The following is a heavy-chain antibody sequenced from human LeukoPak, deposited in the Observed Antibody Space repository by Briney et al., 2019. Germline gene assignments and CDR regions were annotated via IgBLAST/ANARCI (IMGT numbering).Heavy chain of an antibody. CDR2: IEPSDSYT. J-gene: IGHJ5*02. CDR1: GYSFTHYW. CDR3: ARGRGYDILTGYYVSWFDP. D-gene: IGHD3-9*01. Sequence: GESLKISRKGSGYSFTHYWISWVRQMPGKGLEWMGRIEPSDSYTNYSQSFQGHATITADKSISTAYLQWSSPKASDTAMYYCARGRGYDILTGYYVSWFDPWGQGTLVTVSS. V-gene: IGHV5-10-1*01.